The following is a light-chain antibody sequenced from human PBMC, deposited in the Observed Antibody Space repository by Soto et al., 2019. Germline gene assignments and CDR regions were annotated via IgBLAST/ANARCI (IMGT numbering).Light chain of an antibody. J-gene: IGKJ1*01. CDR2: AAS. CDR3: QQSYSTLWT. CDR1: QSISSY. Sequence: DIRMTPSPSSLSASVGDRVTITCRASQSISSYLNWYQQKPGKAPKLLIYAASSLQSGVPSRFSGSGSGTDFTLTISSLQPEDFATYYCQQSYSTLWTFGQGTKVDIK. V-gene: IGKV1-39*01.